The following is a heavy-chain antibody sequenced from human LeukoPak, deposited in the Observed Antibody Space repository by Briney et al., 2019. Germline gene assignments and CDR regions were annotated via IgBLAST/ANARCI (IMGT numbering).Heavy chain of an antibody. Sequence: SVKVSCKASGGTFSSYAISWVRQAPGQGLEWMGRIIPIFGTANYAQKFQGRVTITTDESTRTAYMELSSLRSEDTAVYYCARDKDDVDTAMGWYNWFDPWGQGTLVTVSS. CDR2: IIPIFGTA. CDR1: GGTFSSYA. J-gene: IGHJ5*02. CDR3: ARDKDDVDTAMGWYNWFDP. V-gene: IGHV1-69*05. D-gene: IGHD5-18*01.